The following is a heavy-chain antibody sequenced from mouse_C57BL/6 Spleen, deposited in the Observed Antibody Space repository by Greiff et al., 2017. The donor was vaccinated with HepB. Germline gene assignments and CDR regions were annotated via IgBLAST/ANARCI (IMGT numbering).Heavy chain of an antibody. CDR3: AREGNTFPFDY. Sequence: EVKLQQSGPVLVKPGASVKMSCKASGYTFTDYYMNWVKQSHGKSLEWIGVINPYNGCTSYNQKFKGKATLTVDKSSSTDDMEINSLTSEDSAVYYCAREGNTFPFDYWGQGTTLTVSS. J-gene: IGHJ2*01. V-gene: IGHV1-19*01. CDR2: INPYNGCT. D-gene: IGHD5-2*01. CDR1: GYTFTDYY.